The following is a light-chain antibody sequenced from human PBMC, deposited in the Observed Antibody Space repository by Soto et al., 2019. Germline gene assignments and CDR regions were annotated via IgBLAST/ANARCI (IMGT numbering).Light chain of an antibody. CDR2: EVT. CDR3: SSYPTNITPVV. J-gene: IGLJ2*01. V-gene: IGLV2-14*01. CDR1: SGDIGGYNY. Sequence: QSALTQPASVSGSPGQSITISCTGTSGDIGGYNYVSWYQQHPGKAPNLLISEVTNRPSGVSNRFSGSKSGNTASLTISGLQAEDEADYYCSSYPTNITPVVFGGGTKLTVL.